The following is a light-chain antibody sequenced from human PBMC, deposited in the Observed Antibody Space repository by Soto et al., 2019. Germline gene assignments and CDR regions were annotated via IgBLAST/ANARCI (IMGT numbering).Light chain of an antibody. Sequence: EIVLTQSPGTLSLSPGEKATLSCRASQTVSASYLAWYQQKPGQAPRLLIYGATNRIIGIPDRFSGSVSGTDFTLTISSLEPEYFVVYHCQLYGVSSPGLTFGQGACLDIK. J-gene: IGKJ5*01. CDR1: QTVSASY. CDR3: QLYGVSSPGLT. CDR2: GAT. V-gene: IGKV3-20*01.